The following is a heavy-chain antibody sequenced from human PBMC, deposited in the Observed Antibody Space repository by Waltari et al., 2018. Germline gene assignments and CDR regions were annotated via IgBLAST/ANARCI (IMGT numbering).Heavy chain of an antibody. CDR2: IYYFGTT. CDR1: DYSISNGYF. J-gene: IGHJ2*01. CDR3: ARDSTGSRPGWYFDL. Sequence: QVQLQESGPGLVKPSETLSLTCTVSDYSISNGYFWGWLRQTPGKGLDWIGSIYYFGTTYYNPSLKSRVTMSMDTSENQFSLRLTSVTAADTAIYYCARDSTGSRPGWYFDLWGRGTLVTVSS. V-gene: IGHV4-38-2*02. D-gene: IGHD7-27*01.